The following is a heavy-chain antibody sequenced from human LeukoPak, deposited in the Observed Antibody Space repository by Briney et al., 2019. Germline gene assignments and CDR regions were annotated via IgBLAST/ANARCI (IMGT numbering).Heavy chain of an antibody. J-gene: IGHJ5*02. CDR2: INHSGST. V-gene: IGHV4-34*01. CDR1: GGSFSGYY. CDR3: ARGPETQGENWFDL. Sequence: PSETLSLTCAVYGGSFSGYYWSWIRQPPGKGLEWIGEINHSGSTNYNPSLKSRVTISVDTSKNQFSLKLSSVTAADTAVYYCARGPETQGENWFDLWGQGTLVTVSS.